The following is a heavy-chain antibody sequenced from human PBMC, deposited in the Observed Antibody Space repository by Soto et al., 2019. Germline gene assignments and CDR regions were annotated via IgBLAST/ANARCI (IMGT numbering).Heavy chain of an antibody. CDR1: GGSISSDDYY. D-gene: IGHD3-22*01. V-gene: IGHV4-30-4*01. CDR2: IHSSGSI. Sequence: TLSLTCTVSGGSISSDDYYWSWIRQAPGRGLEWIGYIHSSGSIYYNPSLKSRATMSIDTAGNQFSLKVSSVTVADTAVYYCARDLDGLHDDTSGPFPRPGWGQGTLVTVSS. J-gene: IGHJ1*01. CDR3: ARDLDGLHDDTSGPFPRPG.